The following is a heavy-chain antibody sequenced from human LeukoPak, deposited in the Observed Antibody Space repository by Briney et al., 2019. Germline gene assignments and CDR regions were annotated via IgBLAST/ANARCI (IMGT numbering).Heavy chain of an antibody. J-gene: IGHJ4*02. D-gene: IGHD5-18*01. V-gene: IGHV5-51*01. Sequence: GESLKISCKGSGYTFTKDWIGWVRQTPDKGLEWMAMIYPGDSDIRYSPSFQGQVSISVDKSISTAYLQWSSLKASDTAMYYCARRPHTATSFDYWGQGTLVTVSS. CDR1: GYTFTKDW. CDR2: IYPGDSDI. CDR3: ARRPHTATSFDY.